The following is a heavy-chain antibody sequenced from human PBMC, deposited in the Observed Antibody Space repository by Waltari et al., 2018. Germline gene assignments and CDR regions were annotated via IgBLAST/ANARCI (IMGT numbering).Heavy chain of an antibody. D-gene: IGHD6-6*01. J-gene: IGHJ6*03. CDR1: GFTFSSYW. CDR3: AREEYSSSIYYYYYMDV. V-gene: IGHV3-7*01. Sequence: EVQLVESGGGLVQPGGSLRLSCAASGFTFSSYWMSWVRQAPGKGLEWVANIKQDGSEKDYVDSVKGRFTISRDNAKNSLYLQMNSLRAEDTAVYYCAREEYSSSIYYYYYMDVWGKGTTVTISS. CDR2: IKQDGSEK.